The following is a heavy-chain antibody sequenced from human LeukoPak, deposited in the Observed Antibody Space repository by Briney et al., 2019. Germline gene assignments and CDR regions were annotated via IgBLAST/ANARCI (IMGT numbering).Heavy chain of an antibody. CDR3: AELGITMIGGV. Sequence: GGSLRLSCAVSGFTFDDYAMHWVRQAPGKGLEWVSGINWNGGSTGYADSVKGRFTISRDNAKNSLYLQMNSLRAEDTAVYYCAELGITMIGGVWGKGTTVTISS. V-gene: IGHV3-20*04. D-gene: IGHD3-10*02. CDR1: GFTFDDYA. J-gene: IGHJ6*04. CDR2: INWNGGST.